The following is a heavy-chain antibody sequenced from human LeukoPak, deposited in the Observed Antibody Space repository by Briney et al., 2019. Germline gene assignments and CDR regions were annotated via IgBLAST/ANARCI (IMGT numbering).Heavy chain of an antibody. D-gene: IGHD5-18*01. CDR3: ARDGRGYSYGFDY. J-gene: IGHJ4*02. CDR2: IFYNGNT. CDR1: TGFISSSNYY. V-gene: IGHV4-39*07. Sequence: SETLSLTCTVSTGFISSSNYYWAWIRQPPGKGLEWIANIFYNGNTYYNPSLKSRVTISVDTSKNQFSLKLSSVTAADTAVYYCARDGRGYSYGFDYWGQGTLVTVSS.